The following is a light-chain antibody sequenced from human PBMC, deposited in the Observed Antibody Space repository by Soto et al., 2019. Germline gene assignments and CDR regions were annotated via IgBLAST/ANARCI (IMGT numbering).Light chain of an antibody. V-gene: IGLV2-14*01. Sequence: QSALTQPASVSGSPGQSITISRTGASSVLGTYNFVSWYQQHPGKAPKLMIYEVSNRPSGVSNRFSGSKSGNTASLTISGLQAEDEADYYCSSYTSSTWVFGGGTKLTVL. J-gene: IGLJ3*02. CDR2: EVS. CDR1: SSVLGTYNF. CDR3: SSYTSSTWV.